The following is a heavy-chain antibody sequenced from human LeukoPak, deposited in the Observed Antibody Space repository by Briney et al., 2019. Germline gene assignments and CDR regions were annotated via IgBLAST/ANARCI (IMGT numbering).Heavy chain of an antibody. CDR2: ISYSGST. J-gene: IGHJ4*02. Sequence: SETLSLTCTVSGGSISSYYWRWIRQPPGKGLEWIGYISYSGSTNYNPSLKSRVTISVDTSKNQFSLKLTSVTAADTAVYYCARGGDYVPFFHYWGQGTLVTVSS. CDR3: ARGGDYVPFFHY. D-gene: IGHD2-21*02. CDR1: GGSISSYY. V-gene: IGHV4-59*01.